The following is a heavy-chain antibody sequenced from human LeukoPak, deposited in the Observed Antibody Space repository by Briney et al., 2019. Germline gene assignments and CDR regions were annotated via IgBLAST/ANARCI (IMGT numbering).Heavy chain of an antibody. CDR3: ARGVLGYYDFWSGYYPNFDY. V-gene: IGHV1-46*03. CDR2: INPSGGST. D-gene: IGHD3-3*01. Sequence: ASVKVSCKASGYTFTSYYMHWVRQAPGQGLEWMGIINPSGGSTSYAQKFQGRVTMTRDTSTSIVYMELSSLRSEDTAVYYCARGVLGYYDFWSGYYPNFDYWGQGTLVTVSS. J-gene: IGHJ4*02. CDR1: GYTFTSYY.